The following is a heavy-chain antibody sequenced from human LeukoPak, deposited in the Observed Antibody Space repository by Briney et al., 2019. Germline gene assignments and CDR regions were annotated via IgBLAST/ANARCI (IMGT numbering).Heavy chain of an antibody. V-gene: IGHV3-48*03. J-gene: IGHJ4*02. D-gene: IGHD2-15*01. CDR2: ISGSGDTI. CDR1: GLTLHAYE. CDR3: VRASPGLLDS. Sequence: GGSLRLSCASSGLTLHAYEMNWVRQAPGKGLEWLSYISGSGDTIYYAESVKGRFTISRDNAKNSLYRQMSSLRAEHTAVYYRVRASPGLLDSWGQGTLVTVSS.